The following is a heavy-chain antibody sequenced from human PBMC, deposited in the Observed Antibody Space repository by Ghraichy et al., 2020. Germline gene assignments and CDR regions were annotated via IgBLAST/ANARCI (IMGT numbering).Heavy chain of an antibody. J-gene: IGHJ6*02. CDR3: ARDRSGYWLFHYYYGMDV. CDR2: ISYDGSNK. CDR1: GFTFSSYA. Sequence: GGSLRLSCAASGFTFSSYAMHWVRQAPGKGLEWVAVISYDGSNKYYADSVKGRFTISRDNSKNTLYLQMNSLRAEDTAVYYCARDRSGYWLFHYYYGMDVWGQGTTVTVSS. D-gene: IGHD3-9*01. V-gene: IGHV3-30*04.